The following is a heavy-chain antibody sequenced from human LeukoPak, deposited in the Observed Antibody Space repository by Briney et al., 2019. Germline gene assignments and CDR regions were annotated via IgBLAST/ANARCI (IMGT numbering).Heavy chain of an antibody. J-gene: IGHJ5*02. CDR2: IIPIFGTA. CDR1: GGTFSSYA. Sequence: SVKVSCKASGGTFSSYAISWVRQAPGQGLEWMGRIIPIFGTANYARKFQGRVTITTDESTSTAYMELNSLRSEDTAVYYCARDRVKTLNWFDPWGQGTLVTVSS. D-gene: IGHD2-21*01. V-gene: IGHV1-69*05. CDR3: ARDRVKTLNWFDP.